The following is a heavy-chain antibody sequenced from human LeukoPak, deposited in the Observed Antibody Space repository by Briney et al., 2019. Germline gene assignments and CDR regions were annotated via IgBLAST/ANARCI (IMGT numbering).Heavy chain of an antibody. D-gene: IGHD4-17*01. CDR2: IKQDASEK. Sequence: GWSLRLSCAASGFTFNNYWITWVRQAPGKGLEWVANIKQDASEKYYVDSVKGRFTISRDNARNSLYLQMNSLRAEDTAVYYCARILRNGDYAGDYWGQGTLVTVSS. J-gene: IGHJ4*02. V-gene: IGHV3-7*01. CDR1: GFTFNNYW. CDR3: ARILRNGDYAGDY.